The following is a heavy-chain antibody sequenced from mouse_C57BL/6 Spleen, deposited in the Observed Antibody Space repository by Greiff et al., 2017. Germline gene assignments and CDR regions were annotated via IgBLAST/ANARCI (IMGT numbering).Heavy chain of an antibody. CDR2: INPNNGGT. CDR1: GYTFTDYY. D-gene: IGHD1-1*01. Sequence: EVQLQQSGPELVKPGASVKISCKASGYTFTDYYMNWVKQSHGKSLEWIGDINPNNGGTSYNQKFKGKATLTVDKSSSTAYMELRSLTSEDSAVYYCAYYYGTAMDYWGQGTSVTVSA. V-gene: IGHV1-26*01. J-gene: IGHJ4*01. CDR3: AYYYGTAMDY.